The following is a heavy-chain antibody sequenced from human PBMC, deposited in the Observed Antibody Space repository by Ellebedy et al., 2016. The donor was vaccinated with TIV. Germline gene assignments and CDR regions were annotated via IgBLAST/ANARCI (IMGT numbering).Heavy chain of an antibody. CDR2: MNPNSGNT. J-gene: IGHJ6*03. CDR3: ARVLSGLRYYYYYMDV. CDR1: GYTFTSYD. Sequence: ASVKVSCXASGYTFTSYDINWVRQATGQGLEWMGWMNPNSGNTGYAQKFQGRVTMTRNTSISTAYMELSSLRSEDTAVYYCARVLSGLRYYYYYMDVWGKGTTVTVSS. V-gene: IGHV1-8*01. D-gene: IGHD2-15*01.